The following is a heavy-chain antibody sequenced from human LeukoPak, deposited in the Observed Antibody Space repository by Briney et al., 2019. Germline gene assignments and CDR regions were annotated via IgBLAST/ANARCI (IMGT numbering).Heavy chain of an antibody. J-gene: IGHJ5*02. D-gene: IGHD6-19*01. CDR1: AFTFNTYN. Sequence: GGSLRLSCAASAFTFNTYNMNWVRQAPGKGLEWVSYISPSGLTTYYADSVKGRFTISRDNAKNSLYLQMHSLRDEDTALYYCARDWGSSGWYNWFDPWGQGTLVTVSS. CDR2: ISPSGLTT. V-gene: IGHV3-48*02. CDR3: ARDWGSSGWYNWFDP.